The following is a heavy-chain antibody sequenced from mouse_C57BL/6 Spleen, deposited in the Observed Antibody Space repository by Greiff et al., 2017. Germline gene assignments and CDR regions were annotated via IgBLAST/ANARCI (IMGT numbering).Heavy chain of an antibody. J-gene: IGHJ2*01. CDR3: ARDYYGSSYYFDY. Sequence: EVQGVESGGDLVKPGGSLKLSCAASGFTFSSYGMSWVRQTPDKRLGWVATISSGGSYTYYPDSVKGRFTISRDNAKNTLYLQMSSLKSEDTAMYYCARDYYGSSYYFDYWGQGTTLTVSS. CDR2: ISSGGSYT. V-gene: IGHV5-6*01. CDR1: GFTFSSYG. D-gene: IGHD1-1*01.